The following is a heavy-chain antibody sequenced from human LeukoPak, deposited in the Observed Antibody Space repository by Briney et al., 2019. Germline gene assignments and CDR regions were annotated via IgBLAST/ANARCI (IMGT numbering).Heavy chain of an antibody. D-gene: IGHD5-12*01. Sequence: SETLSLTCTVSGGSISSYYWSWIRQPPGKGLEWIGYIYYSGSTNYNPSLKSRVTISVDTSKKQFSLKLRSVTAADTAVYYCARVSGYDWESFYDYWGQGTLVTVSS. J-gene: IGHJ4*02. V-gene: IGHV4-59*01. CDR3: ARVSGYDWESFYDY. CDR1: GGSISSYY. CDR2: IYYSGST.